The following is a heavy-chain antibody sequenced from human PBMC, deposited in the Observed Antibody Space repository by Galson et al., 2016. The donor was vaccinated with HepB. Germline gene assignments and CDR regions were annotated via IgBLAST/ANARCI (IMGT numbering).Heavy chain of an antibody. CDR1: GYTFNSYG. Sequence: SVKVSCKASGYTFNSYGFGWVRQAPGQGLEWMGRIIPESDTTNHAQKFRGRITMTADESTSTAHMELTSLTSEDTAVYFCARGVTAGLDYWGQGTLVTVSS. V-gene: IGHV1-69*13. J-gene: IGHJ4*02. CDR2: IIPESDTT. CDR3: ARGVTAGLDY. D-gene: IGHD6-13*01.